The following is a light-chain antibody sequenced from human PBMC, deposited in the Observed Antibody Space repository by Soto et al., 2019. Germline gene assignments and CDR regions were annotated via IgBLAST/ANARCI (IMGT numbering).Light chain of an antibody. CDR2: SNN. Sequence: QSVLTQPPSASGTPGQRVTISCSGSSSNIGSNTVNWYQQLPGTAPKLPIYSNNQRPSGAPDRVSGSKSGTSASLAISGVQSEDEADYYCAAWDDSLNGYYVFGTGTKVTVL. CDR3: AAWDDSLNGYYV. V-gene: IGLV1-44*01. J-gene: IGLJ1*01. CDR1: SSNIGSNT.